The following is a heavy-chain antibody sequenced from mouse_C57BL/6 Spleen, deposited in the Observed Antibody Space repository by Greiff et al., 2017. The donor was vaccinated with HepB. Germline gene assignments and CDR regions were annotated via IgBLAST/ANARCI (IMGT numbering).Heavy chain of an antibody. Sequence: EVQLQQSGPELVKPGASVKMSCKASGYTFTDYNMHWVKQSHGKSLEWIGYINPTNGGTSYNQKFKGKATLTVNKSSSTAYMELRSLTPEDSAVYYCARGYGNYDYYAMDYWGQGTSVTVSS. CDR1: GYTFTDYN. J-gene: IGHJ4*01. V-gene: IGHV1-22*01. D-gene: IGHD2-1*01. CDR3: ARGYGNYDYYAMDY. CDR2: INPTNGGT.